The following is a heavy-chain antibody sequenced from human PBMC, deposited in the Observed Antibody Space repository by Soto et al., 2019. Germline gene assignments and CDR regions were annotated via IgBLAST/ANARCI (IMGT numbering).Heavy chain of an antibody. V-gene: IGHV3-13*01. CDR3: ARGTHDYGGDDAFDI. D-gene: IGHD4-17*01. CDR2: IGTAGDT. Sequence: GGSLRLSCAASGFTFSSYDMHWVRQATGKGLEWVSAIGTAGDTYYPGSVKGRFTISRENAKNSLYLQMNSLRAGDTAVYYCARGTHDYGGDDAFDIWGQGTMVTVSS. CDR1: GFTFSSYD. J-gene: IGHJ3*02.